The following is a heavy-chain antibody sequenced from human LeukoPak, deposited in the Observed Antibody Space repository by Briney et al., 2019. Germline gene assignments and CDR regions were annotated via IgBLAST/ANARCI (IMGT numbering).Heavy chain of an antibody. D-gene: IGHD3-10*01. CDR2: IYYSGST. V-gene: IGHV4-59*01. J-gene: IGHJ5*02. CDR1: GGSISSYY. Sequence: PSETLSLTCTVSGGSISSYYWSWIRQPPGKGLEWIGYIYYSGSTNYNPSLKRRVTISVDTSKNQFSLKLSSVTAADTAVYYCARDHNENGLGSGSYFWFDPWGQGTLVTVSS. CDR3: ARDHNENGLGSGSYFWFDP.